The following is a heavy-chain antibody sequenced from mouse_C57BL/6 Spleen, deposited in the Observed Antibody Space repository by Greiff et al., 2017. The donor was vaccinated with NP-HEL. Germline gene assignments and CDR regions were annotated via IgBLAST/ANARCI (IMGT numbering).Heavy chain of an antibody. CDR2: ISYSGST. J-gene: IGHJ4*01. D-gene: IGHD1-1*01. CDR1: GYSITSDY. Sequence: EVKLVESGPGLAKPSQTLSLTCSVTGYSITSDYWNWIRKFPGNKLEYMGYISYSGSTYYNPSLKSRISITRDTSKNQYYLQLNSVTTEDTATYYCARYASYYGSSYGYAMDYWGQGTSVTVSS. V-gene: IGHV3-8*01. CDR3: ARYASYYGSSYGYAMDY.